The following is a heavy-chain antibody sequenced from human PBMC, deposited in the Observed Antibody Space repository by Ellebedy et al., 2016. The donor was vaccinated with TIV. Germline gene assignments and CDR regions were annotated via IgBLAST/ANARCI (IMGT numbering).Heavy chain of an antibody. D-gene: IGHD3-3*01. CDR3: AIGPYDFWSGCFDN. V-gene: IGHV3-7*02. CDR2: IEFDEFEK. CDR1: GFTFSRYW. J-gene: IGHJ4*02. Sequence: GESLKISCAASGFTFSRYWMSSLRQAPGKGLEYVAHIEFDEFEKYHADSVKGRFTISRDKARKAVYLQMNSLRVDDTAVYYCAIGPYDFWSGCFDNWGQGTLVTVSS.